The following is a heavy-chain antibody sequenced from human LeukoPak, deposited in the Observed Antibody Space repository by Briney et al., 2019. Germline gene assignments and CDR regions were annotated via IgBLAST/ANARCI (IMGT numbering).Heavy chain of an antibody. D-gene: IGHD3-16*01. V-gene: IGHV4-34*01. CDR2: INHSGST. Sequence: SETLSLTCAVYGGSFSGYYWSWIRQPPGKGLEWIGEINHSGSTNYNPSLKSRVTISVDTSKNQFSLKLSSVTAADTAVYYCARDVGGGAFDIWGQGTMVTVSS. CDR3: ARDVGGGAFDI. J-gene: IGHJ3*02. CDR1: GGSFSGYY.